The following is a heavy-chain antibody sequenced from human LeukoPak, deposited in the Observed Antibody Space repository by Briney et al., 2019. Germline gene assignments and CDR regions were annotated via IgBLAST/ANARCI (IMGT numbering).Heavy chain of an antibody. D-gene: IGHD2-15*01. CDR1: GFTFDDYA. CDR2: ISWNSGSI. J-gene: IGHJ6*02. CDR3: AREGYCSGGSCYSAYYGMDV. Sequence: GGSLRLSCAASGFTFDDYAMHWVRQAPGKGLEWVSGISWNSGSIGYADSVKGRFTISRDNAMNSLYLQMNSLRAEDTAVYYCAREGYCSGGSCYSAYYGMDVWGQGTTVTVSS. V-gene: IGHV3-9*01.